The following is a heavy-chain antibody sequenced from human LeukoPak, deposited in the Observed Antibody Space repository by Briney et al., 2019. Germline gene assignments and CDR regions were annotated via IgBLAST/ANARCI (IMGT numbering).Heavy chain of an antibody. CDR3: ARRGKGSDANWYFDL. V-gene: IGHV4-59*08. J-gene: IGHJ2*01. CDR1: GGSISSYY. D-gene: IGHD1-26*01. CDR2: IYYSGST. Sequence: SETLSLTCTVSGGSISSYYWSWIRQPPGKGLEWIGYIYYSGSTNYNPSLKSRVTISVDTSKNQFSLKLSSVTAADTAVYYCARRGKGSDANWYFDLWGRGTLVTVSS.